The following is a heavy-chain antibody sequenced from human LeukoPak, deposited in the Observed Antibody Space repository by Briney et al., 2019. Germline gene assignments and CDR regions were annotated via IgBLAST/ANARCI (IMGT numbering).Heavy chain of an antibody. J-gene: IGHJ4*02. D-gene: IGHD3-10*01. CDR1: GFTFSSYS. V-gene: IGHV3-21*04. CDR3: AKLGANYYGSGSFFPHFDY. CDR2: ISSSSSYI. Sequence: GGSLRLSCAASGFTFSSYSMNWVRQAPGKGLEWVSSISSSSSYIYYADSVKGRFTISRDNSKNTLYLQMNSLRAEDTAVYYCAKLGANYYGSGSFFPHFDYWGQGTLVTVSS.